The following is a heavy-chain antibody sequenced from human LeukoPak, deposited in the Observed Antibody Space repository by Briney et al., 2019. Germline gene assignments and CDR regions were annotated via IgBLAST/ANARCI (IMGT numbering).Heavy chain of an antibody. CDR3: ARDVVVVPAAIHYGMDV. CDR1: GGSFSDYF. Sequence: SGTLSLTCAVYGGSFSDYFWGWIRQPPGKGLEWIGEINHSGRTYYNPSLKSRVTISVDTSKNQFSLNLSSVTAADTAVYYCARDVVVVPAAIHYGMDVWGQGTTVTVSS. V-gene: IGHV4-34*01. D-gene: IGHD2-2*01. CDR2: INHSGRT. J-gene: IGHJ6*02.